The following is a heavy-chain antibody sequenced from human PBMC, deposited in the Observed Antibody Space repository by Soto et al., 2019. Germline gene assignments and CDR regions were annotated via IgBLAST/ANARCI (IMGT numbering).Heavy chain of an antibody. CDR3: ARILWISDPIVFES. CDR2: IYHSGTT. D-gene: IGHD2-21*01. Sequence: ASETLSLTCTVSGASVSTVNHYWGWIRQPPGKAPGWIGCIYHSGTTYQNPSLESRVTISLDTSKNQVSLRLTSVTASDTGRYYCARILWISDPIVFESWGQGVLVTVSS. V-gene: IGHV4-39*01. CDR1: GASVSTVNHY. J-gene: IGHJ4*02.